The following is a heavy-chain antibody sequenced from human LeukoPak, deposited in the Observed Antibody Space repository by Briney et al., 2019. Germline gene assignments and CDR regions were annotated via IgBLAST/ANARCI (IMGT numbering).Heavy chain of an antibody. V-gene: IGHV1-69*13. Sequence: SVKVSCKASGGTFSSHTFTWVRQAPGQGLEWMGGIIPMFGSANSAQKFQDRVTITADESTSTVYMELSSLRSDDTAVYYCARQKAYDLLTAAGYYFDFWGQGTLVTVSS. J-gene: IGHJ4*02. D-gene: IGHD3-9*01. CDR1: GGTFSSHT. CDR2: IIPMFGSA. CDR3: ARQKAYDLLTAAGYYFDF.